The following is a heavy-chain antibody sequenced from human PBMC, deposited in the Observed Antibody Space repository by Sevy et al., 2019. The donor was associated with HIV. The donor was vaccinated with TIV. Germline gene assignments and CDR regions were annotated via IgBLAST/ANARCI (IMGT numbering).Heavy chain of an antibody. CDR1: GFTFTNFW. CDR2: VNNDGSGQ. V-gene: IGHV3-7*01. CDR3: GRNSDN. Sequence: GGSLRLSCVASGFTFTNFWMSWVRQAPGKGLEWVANVNNDGSGQKYADSVKGRFIISRDNAKNSLYLQMNSLRAKDTAVDDGGRNSDNWGQGTLVTVS. J-gene: IGHJ4*02.